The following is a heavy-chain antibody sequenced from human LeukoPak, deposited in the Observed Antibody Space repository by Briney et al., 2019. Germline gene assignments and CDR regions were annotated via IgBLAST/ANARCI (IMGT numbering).Heavy chain of an antibody. V-gene: IGHV3-9*01. J-gene: IGHJ4*02. Sequence: PGGSLRLSCAASGFTFDDYAMHWVRQAPGKGLEWVSGISWNSGSIGYADSVKGRFTISRDNAKNSLYLQMNSLRAEDTALYYCAKAGITSVLRFLEWLPVYYFDYWGQGTLVTVSS. CDR1: GFTFDDYA. CDR3: AKAGITSVLRFLEWLPVYYFDY. CDR2: ISWNSGSI. D-gene: IGHD3-3*01.